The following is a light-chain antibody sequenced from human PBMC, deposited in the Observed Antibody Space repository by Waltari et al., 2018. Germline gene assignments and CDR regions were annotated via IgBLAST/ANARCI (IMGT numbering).Light chain of an antibody. V-gene: IGKV3-11*02. J-gene: IGKJ1*01. CDR2: AAP. CDR1: QSLRSD. Sequence: EIVLTQSPVTLSLSPGARVTLSCRASQSLRSDLAWYQQKPGQPPRLLIYAAPKRATGIPARISGSGSGRDFTLTITSLEPEDVAVYYCLQLSNWPPTLGQGTKVEIK. CDR3: LQLSNWPPT.